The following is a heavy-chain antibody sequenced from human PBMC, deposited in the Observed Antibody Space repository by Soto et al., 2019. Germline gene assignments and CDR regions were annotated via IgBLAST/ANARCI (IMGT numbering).Heavy chain of an antibody. CDR1: GFTFSNYG. V-gene: IGHV3-74*01. Sequence: EVQLVESGGALVQPGGSLSLSCAASGFTFSNYGLTWARQPPGKGLRWVSGIIRDGTTLNYADSLEGRFTISRDNAKNTLFLQMNSLRVEDTAVYYCARAGWYRFDYWGQGTLVTVSS. J-gene: IGHJ4*02. D-gene: IGHD6-19*01. CDR2: IIRDGTTL. CDR3: ARAGWYRFDY.